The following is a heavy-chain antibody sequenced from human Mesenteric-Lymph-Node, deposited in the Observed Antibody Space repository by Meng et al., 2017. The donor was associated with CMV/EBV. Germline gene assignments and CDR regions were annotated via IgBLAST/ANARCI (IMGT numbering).Heavy chain of an antibody. CDR3: AKGGGSWEGSSWYYFDY. J-gene: IGHJ4*02. D-gene: IGHD6-13*01. CDR2: IYSDGRST. V-gene: IGHV3-23*03. CDR1: GFTFSNAW. Sequence: GGSLRLSCAASGFTFSNAWMSWVRQAPGKGLEWVSVIYSDGRSTYYADSVKGLFTISRDNSKNTLYLQMNSLRAEDTAVYYCAKGGGSWEGSSWYYFDYWGQGALVTVSS.